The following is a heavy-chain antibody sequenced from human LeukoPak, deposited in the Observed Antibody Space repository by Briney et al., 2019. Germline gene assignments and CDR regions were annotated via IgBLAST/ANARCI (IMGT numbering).Heavy chain of an antibody. J-gene: IGHJ4*02. V-gene: IGHV3-23*01. CDR1: GFTFSSYA. Sequence: PVGSLRLSCAASGFTFSSYAMSWVRQAPGKGLEWVSAISGSGGSTYYADSVKGRFTIPRDNSKNTLYLQMNSLRAEDTAVYYCAKETIRFGGPPGYWGQGTLVTVSS. CDR2: ISGSGGST. D-gene: IGHD3-10*01. CDR3: AKETIRFGGPPGY.